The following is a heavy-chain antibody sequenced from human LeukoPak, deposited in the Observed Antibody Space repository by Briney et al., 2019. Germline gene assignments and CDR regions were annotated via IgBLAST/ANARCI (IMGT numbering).Heavy chain of an antibody. Sequence: PGGSLRLSCAASGFVFSSYWMHWVRQVPGKGLVWVSRINTDGSITNYADSVRGRFTISRDNAKRTLFLQMSSLRAEDTAVYYCTRDTFGPDDHWGQGTLVTVS. J-gene: IGHJ5*02. CDR2: INTDGSIT. CDR3: TRDTFGPDDH. V-gene: IGHV3-74*01. D-gene: IGHD3-16*01. CDR1: GFVFSSYW.